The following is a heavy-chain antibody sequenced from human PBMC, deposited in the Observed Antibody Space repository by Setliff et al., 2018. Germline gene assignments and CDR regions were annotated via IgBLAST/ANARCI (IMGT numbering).Heavy chain of an antibody. Sequence: SETLSLTCTVSGGSVTNYYWSWIRQAAGKGLEWVGRISSNGRTNYNPSLEGRVSMSVDTSKNQNSLHLTSMTTADTALYYCTRGRQNYYYMDVWGKGTTVTVSS. J-gene: IGHJ6*03. CDR3: TRGRQNYYYMDV. CDR1: GGSVTNYY. CDR2: ISSNGRT. V-gene: IGHV4-4*07.